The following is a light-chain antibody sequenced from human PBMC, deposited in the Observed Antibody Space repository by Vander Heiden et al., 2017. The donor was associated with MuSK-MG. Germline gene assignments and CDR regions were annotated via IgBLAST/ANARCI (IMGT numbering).Light chain of an antibody. V-gene: IGKV1-39*01. CDR2: AAT. Sequence: DIQMTQSPSFLSASVGDRVTITCRASQTISEHLNWYQQSPGKAPKLLIFAATALQSGVPSRFSATGSATEFTLTISSLQPEDFATYYCQQSYTHLGTFGQGTKLEI. CDR1: QTISEH. CDR3: QQSYTHLGT. J-gene: IGKJ2*01.